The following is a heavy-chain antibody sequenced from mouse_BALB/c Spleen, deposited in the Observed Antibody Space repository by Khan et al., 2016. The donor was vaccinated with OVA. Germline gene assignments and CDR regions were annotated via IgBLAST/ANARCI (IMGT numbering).Heavy chain of an antibody. J-gene: IGHJ4*01. Sequence: LQESGPGLVKPSQSLSLTCTVAGYSITSDYAWNWIRQFPGNKLEWMGYISYSGSTGYNPSLKSRISITRDTSKNQFFLQLNSVTTEDTATYYCASERGRYYAMDYWGQGTSVTVSS. CDR1: GYSITSDYA. CDR2: ISYSGST. V-gene: IGHV3-2*02. D-gene: IGHD4-1*01. CDR3: ASERGRYYAMDY.